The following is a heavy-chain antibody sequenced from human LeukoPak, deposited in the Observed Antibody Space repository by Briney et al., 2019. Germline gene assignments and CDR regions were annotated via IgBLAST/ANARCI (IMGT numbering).Heavy chain of an antibody. D-gene: IGHD3-16*01. CDR1: EFTFSSYS. V-gene: IGHV3-7*03. CDR3: ARGGGLDV. J-gene: IGHJ6*02. CDR2: VNHNGNVN. Sequence: GGSLRLSCAASEFTFSSYSMNWVRQAPGKGLEWVASVNHNGNVNYYVDSVKGRFTISRDNAKNSLYLQMSNLRAEDTAVYFCARGGGLDVWGQGATVTVSS.